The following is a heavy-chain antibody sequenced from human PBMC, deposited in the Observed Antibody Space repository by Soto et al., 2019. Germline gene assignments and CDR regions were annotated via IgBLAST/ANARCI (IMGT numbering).Heavy chain of an antibody. D-gene: IGHD3-10*01. J-gene: IGHJ4*02. Sequence: QVHLVESGGGLVRPGGSLRLSCATSGFTFTDYYMTWIRQAPGKGLEWLSYISTSGSTIFYADSVKGRFTISRDNAKNSRYLQMNSLRPEDTALYFCAVFKFRPIWSDSWGQGTLVTVSS. V-gene: IGHV3-11*01. CDR3: AVFKFRPIWSDS. CDR1: GFTFTDYY. CDR2: ISTSGSTI.